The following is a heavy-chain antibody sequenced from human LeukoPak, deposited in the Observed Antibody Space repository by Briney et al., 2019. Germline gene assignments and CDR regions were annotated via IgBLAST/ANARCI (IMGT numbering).Heavy chain of an antibody. CDR3: ARAIYRYYFDY. CDR2: IKQDGSEK. D-gene: IGHD3-9*01. CDR1: GFTFSNYR. Sequence: PGGSLRLSCAASGFTFSNYRMSWVRQTPGKGLEWVANIKQDGSEKYYVDSVKGRFTISRDNSKNSLFLQMNNLRAEDTAVYYCARAIYRYYFDYWGQGTLVTVSS. J-gene: IGHJ4*02. V-gene: IGHV3-7*01.